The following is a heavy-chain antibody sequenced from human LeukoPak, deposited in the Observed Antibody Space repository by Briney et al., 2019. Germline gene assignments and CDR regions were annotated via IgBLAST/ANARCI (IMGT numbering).Heavy chain of an antibody. Sequence: PSETLSLTCAVYGGSFSAYYWSWIRQPPGKGLEWIGEINHSGSTNYNPSLKSRVTISVDTSKNRFSLKMSSVTAADTAVYYCARVSTVTMVDDAFDIWGQGTMVTVSS. V-gene: IGHV4-34*01. CDR2: INHSGST. CDR3: ARVSTVTMVDDAFDI. CDR1: GGSFSAYY. D-gene: IGHD4-17*01. J-gene: IGHJ3*02.